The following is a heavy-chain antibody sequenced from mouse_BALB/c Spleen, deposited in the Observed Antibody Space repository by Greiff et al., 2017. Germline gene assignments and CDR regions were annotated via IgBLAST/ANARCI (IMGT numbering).Heavy chain of an antibody. D-gene: IGHD1-2*01. V-gene: IGHV2-6-7*01. CDR1: GFSLTGYG. J-gene: IGHJ1*01. CDR3: AREFITTATGYFDV. Sequence: VQLQQSGPGLVAPSQSLSITCTVSGFSLTGYGVNWVRQPPGKGLEWLGMIWGDGSTDYNSALKSRLSISKDNSKSQVFLKMNSLQTDDTARYYCAREFITTATGYFDVWGAGTTVTVSS. CDR2: IWGDGST.